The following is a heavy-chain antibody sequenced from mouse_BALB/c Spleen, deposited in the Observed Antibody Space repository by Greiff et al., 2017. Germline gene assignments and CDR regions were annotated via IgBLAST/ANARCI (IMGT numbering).Heavy chain of an antibody. CDR3: ARNYRYDGGYAMDY. CDR2: IWSGGST. J-gene: IGHJ4*01. V-gene: IGHV2-2*02. CDR1: GFSLTSYG. Sequence: VKLVESGPGLVQPSQSLSITCTVSGFSLTSYGVHWVRQSPGKGLEWLGVIWSGGSTDYNAAFISRLSISKDNSKSQVFFKMNSLQANDTAIYYCARNYRYDGGYAMDYWGQGTSVTVSS. D-gene: IGHD2-14*01.